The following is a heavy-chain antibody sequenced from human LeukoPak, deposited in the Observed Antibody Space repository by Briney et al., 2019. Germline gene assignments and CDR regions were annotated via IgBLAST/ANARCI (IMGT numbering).Heavy chain of an antibody. CDR1: GFTFSSYG. CDR2: IRYDGSNK. D-gene: IGHD2-15*01. Sequence: GGSLRLSCAASGFTFSSYGMHWVRQAPGKGLEWVAFIRYDGSNKYYADSVKGRFTISRDNSKNTLYLQMNSLRAADTAVYYCAKDAPYCSGGSCYSVFDYWGQGTLVTVSS. V-gene: IGHV3-30*02. J-gene: IGHJ4*02. CDR3: AKDAPYCSGGSCYSVFDY.